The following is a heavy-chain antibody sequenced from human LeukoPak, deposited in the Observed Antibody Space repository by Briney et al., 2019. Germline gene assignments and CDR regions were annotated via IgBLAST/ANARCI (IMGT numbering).Heavy chain of an antibody. CDR2: ISAYNGNT. J-gene: IGHJ4*02. CDR1: GYTFTSFG. V-gene: IGHV1-18*01. Sequence: WASVKVSCKASGYTFTSFGISWVRQAPGQGLEWMGWISAYNGNTNYAQKLQGRVTMTTDTSTSTVYMELRSLRSDDTAVYYCARESFEGAFDPLGILDYWGQGTLVTVSS. CDR3: ARESFEGAFDPLGILDY. D-gene: IGHD3-16*01.